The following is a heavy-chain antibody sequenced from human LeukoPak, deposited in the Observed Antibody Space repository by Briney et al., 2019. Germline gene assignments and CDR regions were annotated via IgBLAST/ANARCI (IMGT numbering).Heavy chain of an antibody. CDR2: IYHSGST. J-gene: IGHJ1*01. Sequence: SETLSLTCAVYGGSFSGYCWSWIRQPPGKGLEWIGYIYHSGSTNYNPSLQSRVTISVDTSKNQFSLNLNSVTAADTAVYYCARGGAARLHFQNWGQGTLVTVSS. CDR1: GGSFSGYC. D-gene: IGHD6-6*01. CDR3: ARGGAARLHFQN. V-gene: IGHV4-34*01.